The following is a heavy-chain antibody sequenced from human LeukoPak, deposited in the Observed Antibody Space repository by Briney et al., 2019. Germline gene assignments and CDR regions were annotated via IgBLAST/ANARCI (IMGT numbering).Heavy chain of an antibody. V-gene: IGHV1-69*04. CDR1: GGTFSSYA. D-gene: IGHD6-6*01. CDR3: ARGPASPTHGTIQGNY. Sequence: GASVKVSCKASGGTFSSYAISWVRQAPGQGLEWMGRIIPILGIANYAQKFQGRVTITADKSTSTAYMELSSLRSEDTAVYYCARGPASPTHGTIQGNYWGQGTLVTVSS. CDR2: IIPILGIA. J-gene: IGHJ4*02.